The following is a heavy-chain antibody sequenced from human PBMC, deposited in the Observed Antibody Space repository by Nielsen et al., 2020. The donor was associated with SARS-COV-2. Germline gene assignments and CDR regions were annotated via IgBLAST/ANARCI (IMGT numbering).Heavy chain of an antibody. Sequence: GGSLRLSCAVSGFTFSNYALHWVRQAPGKGLEWVSSISSSSSYIYYADSVKGRFTISRDNAKNSLYLQMNSLRAEDTAVYYCAREAGGYCTNGVCSTMSGMDVWGQGTTVTVSS. V-gene: IGHV3-21*01. J-gene: IGHJ6*02. CDR1: GFTFSNYA. CDR3: AREAGGYCTNGVCSTMSGMDV. CDR2: ISSSSSYI. D-gene: IGHD2-8*01.